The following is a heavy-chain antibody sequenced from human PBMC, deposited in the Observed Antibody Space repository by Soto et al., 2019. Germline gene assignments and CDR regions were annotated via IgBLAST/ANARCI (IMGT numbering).Heavy chain of an antibody. Sequence: SETLSLTCKVSGASLTKSSWSWIRHPPGQGLELLGNFFYSGTNRYNRSLKSRVSMSMDKSKRPFSRRLCFGTAAATGVYYRARERIGEDYHYGMDVWAQATTLTVSS. D-gene: IGHD3-16*01. V-gene: IGHV4-59*01. CDR3: ARERIGEDYHYGMDV. CDR2: FFYSGTN. CDR1: GASLTKSS. J-gene: IGHJ6*02.